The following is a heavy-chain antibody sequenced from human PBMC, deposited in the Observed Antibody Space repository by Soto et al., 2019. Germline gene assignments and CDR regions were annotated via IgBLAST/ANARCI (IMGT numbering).Heavy chain of an antibody. Sequence: QVQLVESGGGVVQPGRSLRLSCAASGFTFSSYGMHWVRQAPGKGLEWVAVIWYDGSNKYYANSMKGRFTISRDNSKNTLYLQMNSLRAEDTAVYYCARPQHYGDALGFYYYGMDVWGQGTTVTVSS. CDR2: IWYDGSNK. V-gene: IGHV3-33*01. CDR3: ARPQHYGDALGFYYYGMDV. CDR1: GFTFSSYG. D-gene: IGHD4-17*01. J-gene: IGHJ6*02.